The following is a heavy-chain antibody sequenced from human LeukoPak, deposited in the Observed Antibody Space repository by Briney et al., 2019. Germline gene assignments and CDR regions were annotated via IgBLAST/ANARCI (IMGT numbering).Heavy chain of an antibody. J-gene: IGHJ4*02. CDR3: AREYCSGGSCQFDY. V-gene: IGHV4-30-4*01. Sequence: SETLYLTCTVSGGSISSGDYYWSWIRQPPGKGLEWIGYIYYSGSTYYNPSLKSRVTISVDTSKNQFSLKLSSVTAADTAVYYCAREYCSGGSCQFDYWGQGTLVTVSS. CDR1: GGSISSGDYY. CDR2: IYYSGST. D-gene: IGHD2-15*01.